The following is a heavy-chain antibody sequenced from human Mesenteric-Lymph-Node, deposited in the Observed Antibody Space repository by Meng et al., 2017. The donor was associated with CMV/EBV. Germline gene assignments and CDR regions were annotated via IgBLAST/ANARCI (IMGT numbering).Heavy chain of an antibody. CDR2: IYYSGST. CDR3: ARVGGYSSPFYY. CDR1: GGSISSYY. Sequence: GSLRLSCTVSGGSISSYYWSWIRQPPGKGLEWIGYIYYSGSTNYNPSLKSRVTISVDTSKNQFSLKLNSVTAADTAVYYCARVGGYSSPFYYWGQGTLVTVSS. D-gene: IGHD6-13*01. V-gene: IGHV4-59*01. J-gene: IGHJ4*02.